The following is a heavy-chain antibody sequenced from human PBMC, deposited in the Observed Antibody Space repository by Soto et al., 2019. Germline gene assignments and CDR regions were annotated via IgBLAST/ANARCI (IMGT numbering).Heavy chain of an antibody. CDR2: IYHSGST. CDR3: ARDCSGGSCSYAFDI. J-gene: IGHJ3*02. Sequence: TLSVTCAVSGGSISSGGYSLSWIRQPKGKGLEWIGYIYHSGSTYYNPSLKSRVTISVDRSKNQFSLKLSSVTAADTAVYYCARDCSGGSCSYAFDIWGQGTMVTVSS. V-gene: IGHV4-30-2*01. D-gene: IGHD2-15*01. CDR1: GGSISSGGYS.